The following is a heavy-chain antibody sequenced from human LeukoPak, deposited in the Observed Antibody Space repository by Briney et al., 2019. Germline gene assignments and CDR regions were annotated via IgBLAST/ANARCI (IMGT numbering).Heavy chain of an antibody. CDR3: VRLDRSGLGR. D-gene: IGHD3-22*01. V-gene: IGHV5-51*01. J-gene: IGHJ4*02. Sequence: GGSLQISFQGSGSSFTSNWIGWAGRLPVRGLACMGVIVPGDSEVRYRPSFEGQVTISADKSLSTAYLQWSSLKASDTAMYYCVRLDRSGLGRWGQGTLVTVSS. CDR1: GSSFTSNW. CDR2: IVPGDSEV.